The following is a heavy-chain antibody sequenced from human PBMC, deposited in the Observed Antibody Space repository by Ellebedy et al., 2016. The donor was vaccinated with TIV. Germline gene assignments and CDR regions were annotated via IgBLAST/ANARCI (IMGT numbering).Heavy chain of an antibody. CDR2: ISPNSGGT. CDR1: GYTFTGYY. D-gene: IGHD1-26*01. J-gene: IGHJ3*02. Sequence: ASVKVSXXTSGYTFTGYYVHWVRQAPGQGLEWMGWISPNSGGTHYAQKFQGRVTMTRDTSISTTSMELSGLRSDDTAVYYCAREGADSGSYSDALDIWGQGTMVTVSS. V-gene: IGHV1-2*02. CDR3: AREGADSGSYSDALDI.